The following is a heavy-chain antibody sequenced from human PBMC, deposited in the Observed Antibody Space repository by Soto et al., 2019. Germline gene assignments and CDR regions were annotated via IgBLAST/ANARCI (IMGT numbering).Heavy chain of an antibody. CDR2: INHSGST. V-gene: IGHV4-34*01. D-gene: IGHD3-10*01. CDR1: GGSFSGYY. J-gene: IGHJ4*02. CDR3: ARGRVTMVRGVIIKQNPITLDY. Sequence: SETLSLTCAVYGGSFSGYYWSWIRQPPGKGLEWIGEINHSGSTNYNPSLKSRVTISVDTSKNQFSLKLSPVTAADTAVYYCARGRVTMVRGVIIKQNPITLDYWGQGTLVTVSS.